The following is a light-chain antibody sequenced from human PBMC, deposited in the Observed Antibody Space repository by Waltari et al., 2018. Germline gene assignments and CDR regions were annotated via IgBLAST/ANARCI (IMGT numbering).Light chain of an antibody. V-gene: IGKV4-1*01. Sequence: DIVMTQSPDSRAVSLGERATINCKSSQSVLYSSKNKNYLAWYQQKPGQPPKLLIYWASTRESGVPDRFSGSGSGTDFTLTISSLQAEDVAVYYCHQYYNTPPTFGQGTKVEIK. CDR1: QSVLYSSKNKNY. CDR3: HQYYNTPPT. J-gene: IGKJ1*01. CDR2: WAS.